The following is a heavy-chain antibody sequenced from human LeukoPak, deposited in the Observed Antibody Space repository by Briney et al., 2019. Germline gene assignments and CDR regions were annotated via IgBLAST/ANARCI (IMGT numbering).Heavy chain of an antibody. CDR3: AKPPTRGRYYYYGMDV. CDR1: GFTFSSYG. CDR2: ISYDGSNK. Sequence: GGSLRLSCAASGFTFSSYGMHWVRQAPGKGLEWVAVISYDGSNKYYADSVKGRFTISRDNSKNTLYLQMNSLRAEDTAVYYCAKPPTRGRYYYYGMDVWGQGTTVTVSS. D-gene: IGHD3/OR15-3a*01. J-gene: IGHJ6*02. V-gene: IGHV3-30*18.